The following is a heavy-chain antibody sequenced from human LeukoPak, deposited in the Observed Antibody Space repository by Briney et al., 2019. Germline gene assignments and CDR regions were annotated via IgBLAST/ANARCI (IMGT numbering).Heavy chain of an antibody. V-gene: IGHV3-7*01. J-gene: IGHJ4*02. CDR2: IKQDGSEK. CDR3: ARDKVVGATHLDY. Sequence: GGSLRLSCAASGFTFSSYWMSWVRQAPGKGLEWVANIKQDGSEKYYVDSVKGRFTISRDNAKNSLYLEMNSLRAEDTAVYYCARDKVVGATHLDYWGQGTLVTVSS. CDR1: GFTFSSYW. D-gene: IGHD2-15*01.